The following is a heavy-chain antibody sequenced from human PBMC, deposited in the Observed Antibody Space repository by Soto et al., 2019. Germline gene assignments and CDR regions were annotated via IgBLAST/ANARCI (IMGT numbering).Heavy chain of an antibody. V-gene: IGHV1-18*01. CDR2: ISAYNDNT. CDR3: GREYCSGGSCYSADY. D-gene: IGHD2-15*01. Sequence: VKVSCKASGYTFTDYGISWVRQAPGQGLEWMGWISAYNDNTIYAQKFQGRVTVTTDTSTSTTYMELKSLRSDDTAMYYCGREYCSGGSCYSADYWGQGTLVTVSS. J-gene: IGHJ4*02. CDR1: GYTFTDYG.